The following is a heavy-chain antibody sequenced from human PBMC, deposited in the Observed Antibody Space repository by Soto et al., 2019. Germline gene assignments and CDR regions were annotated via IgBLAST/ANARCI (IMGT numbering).Heavy chain of an antibody. CDR2: MNPNSGNT. Sequence: QVQLVQSGAEVKKPGASVKVSCKASGYTFTSYDINWVRQATGQGLEWMGWMNPNSGNTGYAQKFQGRVTMTRNTSISTAYMEMSSLRSEDTAVYYCARQEGYSYGYGFDYWGQGTLVTVSS. CDR3: ARQEGYSYGYGFDY. D-gene: IGHD5-18*01. V-gene: IGHV1-8*01. CDR1: GYTFTSYD. J-gene: IGHJ4*02.